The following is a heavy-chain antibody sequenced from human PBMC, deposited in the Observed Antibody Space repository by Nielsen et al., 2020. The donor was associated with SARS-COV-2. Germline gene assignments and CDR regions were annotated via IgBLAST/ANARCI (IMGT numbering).Heavy chain of an antibody. CDR1: GGSISSSNW. Sequence: SETLSLTCAVSGGSISSSNWWSWVRQPPGKGLEWIGEIYHSGSTNYNPSLKSRVTISVDKSKNQFSLKLSSVTAADTAVYYCASSVVQHSWYPRAINWFDPWGQGTLVTVSS. V-gene: IGHV4-4*02. D-gene: IGHD6-13*01. CDR2: IYHSGST. J-gene: IGHJ5*02. CDR3: ASSVVQHSWYPRAINWFDP.